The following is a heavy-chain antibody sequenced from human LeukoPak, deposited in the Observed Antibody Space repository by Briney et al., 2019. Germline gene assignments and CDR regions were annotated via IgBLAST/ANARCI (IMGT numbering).Heavy chain of an antibody. CDR1: GFTFSSYA. J-gene: IGHJ4*02. CDR2: ISYDGSNK. Sequence: GGSLRLSCAASGFTFSSYAMHWVRQAPGKGLEWVAVISYDGSNKYYADSVKGRFTISRDNSKNTLYLQMNSLRAEDTAVYYCARGSSSGSIFDYWGQGTLVTVSS. CDR3: ARGSSSGSIFDY. V-gene: IGHV3-30-3*01. D-gene: IGHD3-22*01.